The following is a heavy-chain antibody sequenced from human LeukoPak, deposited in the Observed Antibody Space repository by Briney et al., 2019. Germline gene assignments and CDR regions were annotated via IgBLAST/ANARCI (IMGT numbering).Heavy chain of an antibody. D-gene: IGHD2-15*01. CDR3: AKFGGMCDSMVVAATRRFDY. CDR2: IYTSGST. CDR1: GGSISSSSYY. J-gene: IGHJ4*02. Sequence: NPSETLSLTCTVSGGSISSSSYYWSWIRQPAGKGLEWIGRIYTSGSTNYNPSLKSRVTMSVHTSKNQFSLKLSSVTAADTAVYYCAKFGGMCDSMVVAATRRFDYWGQGTLVTVSS. V-gene: IGHV4-61*02.